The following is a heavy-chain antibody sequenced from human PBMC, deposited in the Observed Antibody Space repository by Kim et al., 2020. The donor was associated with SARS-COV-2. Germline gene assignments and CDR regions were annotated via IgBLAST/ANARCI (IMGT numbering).Heavy chain of an antibody. D-gene: IGHD6-19*01. CDR3: ARGGYSSVWTGDYYYYGMDV. CDR1: GFTFSSYS. J-gene: IGHJ6*02. V-gene: IGHV3-21*01. CDR2: ISSSSSYI. Sequence: GGSLRLSCAASGFTFSSYSMNWVRQAPGKGLEWVSSISSSSSYIYYADSVKGRFTISRDNAKNSLYLQMNSLRAEDTAVYYCARGGYSSVWTGDYYYYGMDVWGQGTTVTVSS.